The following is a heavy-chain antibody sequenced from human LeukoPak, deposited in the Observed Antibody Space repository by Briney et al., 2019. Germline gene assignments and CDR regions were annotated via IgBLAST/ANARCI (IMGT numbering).Heavy chain of an antibody. Sequence: PGGSLRLSCAASGFTVSSNYMSWVRQAPGKGLEWVSVIYSGGSTYYADSVKGRFTISRDNPKNTLYLQMNSLRAEDTAVYYCARDQPTHYDSSGNAFDIWGQGTMVTVSS. CDR3: ARDQPTHYDSSGNAFDI. D-gene: IGHD3-22*01. V-gene: IGHV3-66*01. CDR1: GFTVSSNY. CDR2: IYSGGST. J-gene: IGHJ3*02.